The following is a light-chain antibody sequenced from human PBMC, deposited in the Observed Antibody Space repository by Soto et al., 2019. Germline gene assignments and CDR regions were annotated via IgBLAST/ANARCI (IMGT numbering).Light chain of an antibody. CDR3: SSYTSSSTWV. CDR1: SSDVGAYNY. Sequence: QSALTQPASVSGSPGQSITISCTGTSSDVGAYNYVSWYQQYPGKAPKLMIYEVTNRPSGVSNRFSGSESGNTASLTISGLQAEDEADYHCSSYTSSSTWVFGGGTKLTVL. CDR2: EVT. J-gene: IGLJ3*02. V-gene: IGLV2-14*01.